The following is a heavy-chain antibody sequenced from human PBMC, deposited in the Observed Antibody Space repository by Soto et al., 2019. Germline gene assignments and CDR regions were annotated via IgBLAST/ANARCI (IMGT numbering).Heavy chain of an antibody. J-gene: IGHJ4*02. V-gene: IGHV1-18*01. CDR3: ARDRVYCSSTSCSRTFDY. CDR1: GYTFTSYG. CDR2: ISAYNGNT. D-gene: IGHD2-2*01. Sequence: QVQLAQSGAEVKKPGASVKVSCKASGYTFTSYGISWVRQAPGQGLEWMGWISAYNGNTNYAQKLQGRVTMTPDTSTSQAYMELRSLRSDDPAVYYCARDRVYCSSTSCSRTFDYWGQGTLVTVSS.